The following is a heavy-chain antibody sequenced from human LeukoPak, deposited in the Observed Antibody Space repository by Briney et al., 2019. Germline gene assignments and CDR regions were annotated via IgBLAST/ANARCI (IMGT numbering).Heavy chain of an antibody. V-gene: IGHV1-69*05. CDR1: GGTFSSYA. CDR3: ARSATIFGVVPPFDY. D-gene: IGHD3-3*01. J-gene: IGHJ4*02. Sequence: GASVKVSCKASGGTFSSYAISWVRQAPGQGLEWMGGIIPIFGTANYAQKFQGRVTITTDESTSTAYMELSSLRSEDTAVYYCARSATIFGVVPPFDYWGQGTLVTVSS. CDR2: IIPIFGTA.